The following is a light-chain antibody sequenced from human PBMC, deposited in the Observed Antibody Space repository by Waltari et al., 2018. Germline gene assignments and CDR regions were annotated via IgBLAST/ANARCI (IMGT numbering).Light chain of an antibody. CDR2: GAS. CDR1: QSVSST. J-gene: IGKJ4*01. Sequence: EIVMTQSPATLSLSPGERATLSCRASQSVSSTLAWYQQKPGQAPRLLIYGASSRATGIPDRFSGSGSGTDFTLTISSLEPEDVGVYYCLQRSNLPLTFGGGTKVEIK. CDR3: LQRSNLPLT. V-gene: IGKV3D-15*01.